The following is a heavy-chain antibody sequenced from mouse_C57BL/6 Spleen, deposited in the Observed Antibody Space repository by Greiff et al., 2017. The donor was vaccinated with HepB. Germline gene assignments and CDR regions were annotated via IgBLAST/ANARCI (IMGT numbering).Heavy chain of an antibody. Sequence: QVQLQQPGAELVRPGSSVKLSCKASGYTFTSYWMHWVKQRPIQGLEWIGNIDPSDSETHYNQKFKDKATLTVDKSSSTAYMQHSSLTSEDSAVYYCAAIYCGYDGYAMDYWGQGTSVTVSS. V-gene: IGHV1-52*01. CDR1: GYTFTSYW. J-gene: IGHJ4*01. CDR3: AAIYCGYDGYAMDY. CDR2: IDPSDSET. D-gene: IGHD2-2*01.